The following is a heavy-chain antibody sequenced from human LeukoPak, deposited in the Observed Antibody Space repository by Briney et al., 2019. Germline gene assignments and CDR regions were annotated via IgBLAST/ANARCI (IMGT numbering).Heavy chain of an antibody. Sequence: SETLSLTCTVSGGSISTYYWSWIRQPPGKGLEWIGFIYYSGSTNYSPSLKSRVTISVDTSKNQFSLKLSSVTAADTAVYYCARHGYLGDYDILTGYSFFDYWGQGTLVTVSS. CDR1: GGSISTYY. V-gene: IGHV4-59*08. CDR2: IYYSGST. D-gene: IGHD3-9*01. J-gene: IGHJ4*02. CDR3: ARHGYLGDYDILTGYSFFDY.